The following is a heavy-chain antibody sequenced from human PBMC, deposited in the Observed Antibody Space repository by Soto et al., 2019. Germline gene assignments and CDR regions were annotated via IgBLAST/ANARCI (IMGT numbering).Heavy chain of an antibody. CDR1: GGTFSSYA. V-gene: IGHV1-69*13. Sequence: GASVKVSCKASGGTFSSYAISWVRQAPGQGLEWMGGIIPIFGTANYAQKFQGRVTITADESTSTAYMELSSPRSEDTAVYYCARVVSAAWESYPFFDVWGQGTLVTVFS. CDR3: ARVVSAAWESYPFFDV. CDR2: IIPIFGTA. J-gene: IGHJ4*02. D-gene: IGHD2-2*01.